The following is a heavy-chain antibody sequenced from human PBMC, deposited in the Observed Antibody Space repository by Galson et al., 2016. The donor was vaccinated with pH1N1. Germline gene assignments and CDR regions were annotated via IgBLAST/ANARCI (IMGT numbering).Heavy chain of an antibody. V-gene: IGHV3-30*01. J-gene: IGHJ3*02. D-gene: IGHD4-17*01. CDR2: ISYDGNNE. CDR3: ARVRTTLTPRRAFDS. CDR1: GFTFNSYA. Sequence: SLRLSCAASGFTFNSYAMHWVRQAPGKGLEWVAGISYDGNNEYYAASVNGRFTISRDISDSTMFLQMNSLRAEDTARYYCARVRTTLTPRRAFDSWGQGTMVTVSS.